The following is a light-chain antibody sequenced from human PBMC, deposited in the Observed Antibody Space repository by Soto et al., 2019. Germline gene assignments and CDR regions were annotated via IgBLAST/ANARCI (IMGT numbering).Light chain of an antibody. Sequence: QSVLTQPASVSGSPGQSITISCTGTSSDVGGNKYVSWYQHYPGKAPKLMICDVSNRPSGVSNRFSGSKSGNTASLTISGLQAEDEADYYCSAFTGTTYVFGTGTTVTVL. CDR3: SAFTGTTYV. V-gene: IGLV2-14*03. J-gene: IGLJ1*01. CDR1: SSDVGGNKY. CDR2: DVS.